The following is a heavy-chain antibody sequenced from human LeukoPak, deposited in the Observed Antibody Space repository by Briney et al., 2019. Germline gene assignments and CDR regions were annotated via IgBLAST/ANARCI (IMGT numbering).Heavy chain of an antibody. D-gene: IGHD6-6*01. J-gene: IGHJ4*02. CDR3: AKVRFEYSSSSLGPQFDY. CDR2: IRYDANNK. Sequence: GGSLRLSCVASGFTFSTYSMSWVRQAPGKGLEWVAFIRYDANNKYYGDSVEGRFTISRDNSKNTLYLQMNSLRVEDTAVYYCAKVRFEYSSSSLGPQFDYWGQGTLVTVSS. CDR1: GFTFSTYS. V-gene: IGHV3-30*02.